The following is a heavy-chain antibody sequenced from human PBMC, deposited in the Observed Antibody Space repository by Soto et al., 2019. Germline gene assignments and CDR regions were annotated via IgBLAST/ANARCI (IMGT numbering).Heavy chain of an antibody. V-gene: IGHV3-48*02. J-gene: IGHJ6*02. CDR2: ISSSSSTI. D-gene: IGHD2-2*01. CDR1: GFTFSSYS. CDR3: ARGRFIVVVPAAQTYGMDV. Sequence: GGSLRLSCAASGFTFSSYSINCFGQAPGKGREWVSYISSSSSTIYYADSVKGRFTISRDNAKNSLYLQMNSLRDEDTAVYYCARGRFIVVVPAAQTYGMDVWGQGTTVTVSS.